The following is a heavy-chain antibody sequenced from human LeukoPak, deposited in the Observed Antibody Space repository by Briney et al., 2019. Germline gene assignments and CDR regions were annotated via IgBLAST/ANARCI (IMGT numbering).Heavy chain of an antibody. D-gene: IGHD5-18*01. J-gene: IGHJ4*02. V-gene: IGHV4-59*01. CDR3: ASTHVDTAMVIDY. Sequence: SETLSLTCTVSGGSISSYYWSWIRQPPGKGLEWIGYIYYSGSTNYNPSLKSRVTISVDTSKNQFSLKLSSVTAADTAVYYCASTHVDTAMVIDYWGQGTLVTVSS. CDR1: GGSISSYY. CDR2: IYYSGST.